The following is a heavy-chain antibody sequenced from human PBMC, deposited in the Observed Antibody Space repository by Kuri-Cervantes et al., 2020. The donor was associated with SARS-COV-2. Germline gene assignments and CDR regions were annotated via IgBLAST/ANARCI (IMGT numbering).Heavy chain of an antibody. CDR1: GFTFSSYA. CDR3: ARDRVIGQQLVLYPTRPAYYYYGMDV. D-gene: IGHD6-13*01. V-gene: IGHV3-23*01. CDR2: ISGSGGST. J-gene: IGHJ6*02. Sequence: GGSLRLSCAASGFTFSSYAMSWVRQAPGKGLEWVSAISGSGGSTYYADSVKGRFTISRDNSKDTLYLQMNSLRAEDTAVYYCARDRVIGQQLVLYPTRPAYYYYGMDVWGQGTTVTVSS.